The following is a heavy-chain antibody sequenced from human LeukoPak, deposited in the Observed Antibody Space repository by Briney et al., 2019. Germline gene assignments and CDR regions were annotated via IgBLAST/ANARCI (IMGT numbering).Heavy chain of an antibody. V-gene: IGHV3-48*04. D-gene: IGHD3-10*01. Sequence: GGSLRLSCAASGFTFSSYTMNWVRQAPGKGLEWVSYIDLSGSTLYYVDSVKGRFTISRDNAKNSLYLQMNSLRAEDTAVYYCARVPYGSGSHSTLDYWGQGTLVTVSS. CDR3: ARVPYGSGSHSTLDY. CDR1: GFTFSSYT. CDR2: IDLSGSTL. J-gene: IGHJ4*02.